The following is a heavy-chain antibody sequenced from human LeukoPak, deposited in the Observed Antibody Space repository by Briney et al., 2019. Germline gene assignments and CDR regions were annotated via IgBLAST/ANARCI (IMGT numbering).Heavy chain of an antibody. CDR3: ARHSRGRGYSGYDSYYYYYYMDV. J-gene: IGHJ6*03. Sequence: PSETLSLTCTVSGGSISSGSYYWGWIRQPPGKGLEWIGSIYYTGSTNYNPSLKSRVTISVDTSKNQFSLKLSSVTAADTAVYYCARHSRGRGYSGYDSYYYYYYMDVWGKGTTVTISS. CDR2: IYYTGST. V-gene: IGHV4-39*01. D-gene: IGHD5-12*01. CDR1: GGSISSGSYY.